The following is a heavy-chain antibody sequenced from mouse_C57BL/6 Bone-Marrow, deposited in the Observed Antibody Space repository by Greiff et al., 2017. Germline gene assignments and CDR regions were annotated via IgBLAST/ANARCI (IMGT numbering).Heavy chain of an antibody. CDR1: GYSITSGYY. D-gene: IGHD2-3*01. J-gene: IGHJ3*01. V-gene: IGHV3-6*01. CDR3: ARERDGYTWFAY. Sequence: EVKVEESGPGLVKPSQSLSLTCSVTGYSITSGYYWNWIRQFPGNKLEWMGYISYDGSNNYNPSLKNRISITRDTSKNQFFLKLNSVTTEDTATYYCARERDGYTWFAYWGQGTLVTVSA. CDR2: ISYDGSN.